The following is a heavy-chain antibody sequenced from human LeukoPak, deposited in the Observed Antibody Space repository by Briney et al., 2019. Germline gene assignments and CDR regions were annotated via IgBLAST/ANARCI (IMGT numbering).Heavy chain of an antibody. CDR2: IYHSGNF. J-gene: IGHJ6*02. CDR1: GGSISSSNW. V-gene: IGHV4-4*02. Sequence: SGTLSLTCDVSGGSISSSNWWSWVRQSPEKGLEWLAEIYHSGNFNRNPSLKSRVSISVDTSKNRISLKLNSVTAADTAVYYCARHEDSSGPKSAYYYYGMDVWGQGTTVTVSS. CDR3: ARHEDSSGPKSAYYYYGMDV. D-gene: IGHD3-22*01.